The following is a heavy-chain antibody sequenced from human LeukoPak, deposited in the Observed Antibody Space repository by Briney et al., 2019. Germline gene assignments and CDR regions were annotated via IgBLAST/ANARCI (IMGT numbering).Heavy chain of an antibody. CDR1: GGSISPYY. D-gene: IGHD3-10*01. V-gene: IGHV4-59*08. CDR2: IYHRGST. CDR3: VRHCYASGSDPLCYFDY. Sequence: SETLSLTCTVSGGSISPYYWSWIRQLPGKGLEWIGYIYHRGSTNYNPSLKSRVTISIDTSKNQFSLKVSSVTAADTAVYYCVRHCYASGSDPLCYFDYWGQGTLVTVSS. J-gene: IGHJ4*02.